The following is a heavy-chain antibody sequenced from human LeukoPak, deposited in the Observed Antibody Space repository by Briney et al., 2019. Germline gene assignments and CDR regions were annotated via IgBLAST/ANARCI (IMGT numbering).Heavy chain of an antibody. CDR1: GYTFTSYA. V-gene: IGHV7-4-1*02. CDR3: AREGTGGLYQLLPPEYYYYYGMDV. CDR2: INTNTGNP. D-gene: IGHD2-2*01. Sequence: GASVKVSCKASGYTFTSYAMNWVRQAPGQGLEWMGWINTNTGNPTYAQGFTGRFVFSLDTSVSTAYLQISSLKAEDTAVYYCAREGTGGLYQLLPPEYYYYYGMDVWGQGTTVTVSS. J-gene: IGHJ6*02.